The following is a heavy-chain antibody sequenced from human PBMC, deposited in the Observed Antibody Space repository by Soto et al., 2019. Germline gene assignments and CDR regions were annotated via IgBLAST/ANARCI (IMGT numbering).Heavy chain of an antibody. CDR3: ARAAVTPTHFDC. CDR2: IYYSGTT. Sequence: QVQLQESGPGLVKPSQTLSLTCTVSGGSISSGDYYWSWIRPPPGKGLEWIGYIYYSGTTFYNPSLKSRVTISVDKSKNQFSLKLSSVTASDTAVYYCARAAVTPTHFDCWGQGTLVTVSS. CDR1: GGSISSGDYY. D-gene: IGHD4-17*01. V-gene: IGHV4-30-4*01. J-gene: IGHJ4*02.